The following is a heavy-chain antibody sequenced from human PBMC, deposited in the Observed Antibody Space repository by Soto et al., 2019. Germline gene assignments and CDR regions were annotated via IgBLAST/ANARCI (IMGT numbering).Heavy chain of an antibody. CDR1: GGTFSSYA. CDR3: ARGGTKRYFQH. V-gene: IGHV1-69*01. CDR2: IIPIFGTA. Sequence: QVQLVQSGAEVKTPGSSVKVSCKASGGTFSSYAISWVRQAPGQGREWMGGIIPIFGTANYAQKFQGRVTNTADESTSRAYMDLSSLRSEDKAMYYCARGGTKRYFQHGGQGTLVTVSS. D-gene: IGHD5-12*01. J-gene: IGHJ1*01.